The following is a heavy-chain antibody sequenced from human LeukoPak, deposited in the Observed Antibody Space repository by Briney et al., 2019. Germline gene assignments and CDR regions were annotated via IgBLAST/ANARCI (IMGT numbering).Heavy chain of an antibody. V-gene: IGHV3-48*01. CDR2: ISSSSSTI. CDR1: GFTFSSYS. J-gene: IGHJ4*02. Sequence: PGGSLRLSCVASGFTFSSYSMNWVRQAPGKGLEWVSYISSSSSTIYYADSVKGRFTISRDNAKNSLYLQMNSLRAEDTAVYYCARDSSSWYFPSGTFDYWGQGTLVTVSS. CDR3: ARDSSSWYFPSGTFDY. D-gene: IGHD6-13*01.